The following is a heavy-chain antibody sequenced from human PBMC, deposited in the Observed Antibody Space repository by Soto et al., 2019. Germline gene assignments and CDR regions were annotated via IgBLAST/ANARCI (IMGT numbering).Heavy chain of an antibody. Sequence: SETLSLTCTVSGDSVSSGNYYWSWIRQPPGKGLEWIGYIQASGGTRYNPSLKSRVYISLDTSKNQSSLMLTSVTAADTAIYYCMRTNSRGHWAAWYWGQGTLVTVSS. V-gene: IGHV4-61*01. CDR2: IQASGGT. D-gene: IGHD3-22*01. J-gene: IGHJ4*02. CDR3: MRTNSRGHWAAWY. CDR1: GDSVSSGNYY.